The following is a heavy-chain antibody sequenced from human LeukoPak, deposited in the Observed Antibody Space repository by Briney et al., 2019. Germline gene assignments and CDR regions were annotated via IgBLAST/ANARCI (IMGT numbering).Heavy chain of an antibody. CDR2: IYYSGST. V-gene: IGHV4-39*01. D-gene: IGHD1-26*01. Sequence: SETLSLTCTVSGGSISSSSYYWGWIRQPPGKGLEWIGSIYYSGSTYYNPSLKSRVTISVDTSKNQFSLKLSTVTAADTAVYSWARPRRVGASPYYFDYGDQGTRVTVPS. CDR3: ARPRRVGASPYYFDY. J-gene: IGHJ4*02. CDR1: GGSISSSSYY.